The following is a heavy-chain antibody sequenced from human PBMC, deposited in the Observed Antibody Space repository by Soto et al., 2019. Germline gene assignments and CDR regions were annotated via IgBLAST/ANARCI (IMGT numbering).Heavy chain of an antibody. CDR2: IKQDGSEK. D-gene: IGHD6-13*01. V-gene: IGHV3-7*03. CDR1: GLGLSSYW. J-gene: IGHJ6*01. Sequence: GSLGLSCAPAGLGLSSYWISWVRQAPGKGLEWVANIKQDGSEKYYVDSVKGRFTISRDNAKNSLYLQMNSLRAEEAAVYYCASPALFSSSSWDYYYYGMGVWGQGTTVTMSS. CDR3: ASPALFSSSSWDYYYYGMGV.